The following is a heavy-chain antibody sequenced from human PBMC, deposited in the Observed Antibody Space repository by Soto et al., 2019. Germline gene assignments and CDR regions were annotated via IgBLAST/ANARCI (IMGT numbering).Heavy chain of an antibody. CDR1: GGSISTTTYY. Sequence: SETLSLTCTVSGGSISTTTYYWVWIRQPPGKGLEWIGSVDYSGNTYYKPSLKSRVTISVDTSKNQFSLKLPSVTAADTAVYFCARAHGDFYYYMDVWGKGTTVTVSS. CDR2: VDYSGNT. V-gene: IGHV4-39*01. D-gene: IGHD4-17*01. CDR3: ARAHGDFYYYMDV. J-gene: IGHJ6*03.